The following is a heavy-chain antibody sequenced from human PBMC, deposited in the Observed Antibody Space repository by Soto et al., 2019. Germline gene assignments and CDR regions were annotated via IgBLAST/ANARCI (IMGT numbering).Heavy chain of an antibody. J-gene: IGHJ4*02. CDR3: AREMGACSDSSCYPGPYDS. V-gene: IGHV3-48*02. CDR1: VFTFTSYS. CDR2: ITSKSTTI. Sequence: GGSLRLSCAASVFTFTSYSMNWVRQAPGQGLEWVSYITSKSTTIKYADSVKGRFTVSRDNAKNSLYLQLNSLRDEDTAVYYCAREMGACSDSSCYPGPYDSRGKGTLVTVSS. D-gene: IGHD3-16*01.